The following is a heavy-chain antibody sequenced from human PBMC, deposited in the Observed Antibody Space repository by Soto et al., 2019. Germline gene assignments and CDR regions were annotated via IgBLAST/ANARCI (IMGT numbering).Heavy chain of an antibody. V-gene: IGHV1-18*04. Sequence: GASVKVSCKASGYTFTSYYMHWVRQAPGQGLEWMGWISGKTAKTNYAQNLQGRVTITTDTSTSTAYMELRSLRSDDTAVYYCARVPREIILVGMDVWGQGTTVTVSS. J-gene: IGHJ6*02. CDR1: GYTFTSYY. CDR3: ARVPREIILVGMDV. CDR2: ISGKTAKT. D-gene: IGHD2-2*01.